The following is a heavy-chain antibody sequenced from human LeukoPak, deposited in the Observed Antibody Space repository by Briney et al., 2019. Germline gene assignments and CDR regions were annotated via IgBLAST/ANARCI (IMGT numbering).Heavy chain of an antibody. V-gene: IGHV3-7*03. J-gene: IGHJ4*02. CDR2: IKQDGSAI. CDR3: AKDVGKWESLHFFDY. Sequence: GGSLRLSCAASGFTLSSYRMSWVRQAPGKGLEWVANIKQDGSAIYYVDSVKGRFTISRDNAKNSLYLQMNSLRGDDTAVYYCAKDVGKWESLHFFDYWGQGTLVTVSS. D-gene: IGHD1-26*01. CDR1: GFTLSSYR.